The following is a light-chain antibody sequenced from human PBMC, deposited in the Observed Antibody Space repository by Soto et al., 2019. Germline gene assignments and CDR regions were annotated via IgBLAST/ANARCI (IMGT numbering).Light chain of an antibody. CDR3: QKYNNAPWT. V-gene: IGKV1-27*01. J-gene: IGKJ1*01. CDR1: PDINNF. CDR2: AAS. Sequence: DIQMTQSPSSLSASVGDRVTITCRASPDINNFLAWYQHKPGKVPKLLIYAASTLQSGVPSRFSGSGSGTDFTLTISSLQPEDVATYYCQKYNNAPWTCGQGTKVEI.